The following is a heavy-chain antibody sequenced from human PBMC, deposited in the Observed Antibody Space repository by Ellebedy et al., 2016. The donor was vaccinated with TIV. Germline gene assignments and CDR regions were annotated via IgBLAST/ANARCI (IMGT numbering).Heavy chain of an antibody. CDR3: TPLSYKSGDDY. D-gene: IGHD2-21*02. CDR1: GLPFSDAW. CDR2: IKSKADGETT. V-gene: IGHV3-15*01. Sequence: PGGSLRLSCTVSGLPFSDAWMTWVRQAPGKGLEWVGRIKSKADGETTHYAEPVEGRFTMSRDDSENKLFLQMDSLKTEDTAIYYCTPLSYKSGDDYWGQGALVTVSS. J-gene: IGHJ4*02.